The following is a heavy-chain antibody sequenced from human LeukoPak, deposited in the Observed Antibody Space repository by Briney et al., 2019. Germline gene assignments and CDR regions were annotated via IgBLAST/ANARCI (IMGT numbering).Heavy chain of an antibody. J-gene: IGHJ4*02. CDR1: GGSISSSSYY. Sequence: SETLSLTCTVSGGSISSSSYYWGWIRQPPGKGLEWIGSIYYSGSTYYNPSLKSRVTISVDTSKNQFSLKLSSVTAADTAVYYCAGIYSSGWYLFDYWGQGTLVTVSS. V-gene: IGHV4-39*01. D-gene: IGHD6-19*01. CDR3: AGIYSSGWYLFDY. CDR2: IYYSGST.